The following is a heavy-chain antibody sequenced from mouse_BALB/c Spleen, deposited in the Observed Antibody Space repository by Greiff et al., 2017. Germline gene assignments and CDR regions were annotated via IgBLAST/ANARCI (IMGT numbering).Heavy chain of an antibody. CDR3: ARNDYDDGFAY. CDR1: GFNIKDTY. D-gene: IGHD2-4*01. J-gene: IGHJ3*01. V-gene: IGHV14-3*02. Sequence: VQLQQSGAELVKPGASVKLSCTASGFNIKDTYMHWVKQRPEQGLEWIGRIDPANGNTKYDPKFQGKATITADTSSNTAYLQLSSLTSEDTAVYYCARNDYDDGFAYWGQGTLVTVSA. CDR2: IDPANGNT.